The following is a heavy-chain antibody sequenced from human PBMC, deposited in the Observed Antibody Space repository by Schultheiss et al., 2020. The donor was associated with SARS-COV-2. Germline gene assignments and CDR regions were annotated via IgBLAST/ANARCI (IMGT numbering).Heavy chain of an antibody. D-gene: IGHD3-22*01. CDR3: VRDDGGYFRTSWFDP. J-gene: IGHJ5*02. Sequence: ETLSLTCTVSGGSISPYYWSWIRQTPGKGLEWIGRFHSSGTTIYNPSLKSRVTMSADTSKNQFSLKLSSVTAADTAVYYCVRDDGGYFRTSWFDPWGQGTRVTVSS. CDR2: FHSSGTT. V-gene: IGHV4-4*07. CDR1: GGSISPYY.